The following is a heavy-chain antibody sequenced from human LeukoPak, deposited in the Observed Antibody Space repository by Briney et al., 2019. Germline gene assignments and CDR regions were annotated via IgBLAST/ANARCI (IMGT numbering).Heavy chain of an antibody. J-gene: IGHJ4*02. CDR2: INHSGST. V-gene: IGHV4-34*01. D-gene: IGHD6-13*01. CDR3: ARGVAAAGTDY. CDR1: GGSFSGYY. Sequence: PSETLSLTCAVYGGSFSGYYWSWIRQPPGKGLEWIGEINHSGSTNYNPSLKSRVTISVDTSKNQFSLKLSSVTAADTAVYYCARGVAAAGTDYWGQGTLVTASS.